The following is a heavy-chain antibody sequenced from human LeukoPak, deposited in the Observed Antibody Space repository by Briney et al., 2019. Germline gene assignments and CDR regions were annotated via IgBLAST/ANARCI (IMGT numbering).Heavy chain of an antibody. CDR3: ARDRGITDY. V-gene: IGHV3-23*01. Sequence: GGSLRLSCAASGFTFSSYAMSWVRQAPGKGLEWVSAISGSGASTYYADSVKGRFTISRDDSKNTLYVQMNSLRAEDTAVYYCARDRGITDYWGQGTLVTVSS. D-gene: IGHD3-10*01. CDR2: ISGSGAST. CDR1: GFTFSSYA. J-gene: IGHJ4*02.